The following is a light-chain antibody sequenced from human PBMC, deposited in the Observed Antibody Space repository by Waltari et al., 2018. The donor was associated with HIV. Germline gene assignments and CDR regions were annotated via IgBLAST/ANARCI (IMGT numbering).Light chain of an antibody. J-gene: IGKJ5*01. CDR1: QSTASNN. Sequence: RASQSTASNNISGYHQRPGRAPRFLLYDASSRATAIIDRFSGSASAADFTLTISRLEPEDFGMDYCQQYGSSSPPTFGQGTRLEIK. CDR3: QQYGSSSPPT. CDR2: DAS. V-gene: IGKV3D-20*01.